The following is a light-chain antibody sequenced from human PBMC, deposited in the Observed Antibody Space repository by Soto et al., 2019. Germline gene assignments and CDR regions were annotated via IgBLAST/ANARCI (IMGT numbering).Light chain of an antibody. Sequence: EIVLTQSPGTLSLSPGERATLSCRASQSVSSDYLAWYQQKPGQAPRLLTYDASSRATGIPDRFSGSGSGTDFTLTISRLEPEDFAVYYCQQYDNSPITFGQGTRLEIK. J-gene: IGKJ5*01. CDR2: DAS. V-gene: IGKV3-20*01. CDR3: QQYDNSPIT. CDR1: QSVSSDY.